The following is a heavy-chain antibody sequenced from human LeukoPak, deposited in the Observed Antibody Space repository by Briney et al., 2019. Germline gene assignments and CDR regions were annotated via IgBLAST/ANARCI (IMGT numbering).Heavy chain of an antibody. CDR2: ISYDGSNK. V-gene: IGHV3-30*04. Sequence: PGGSLRLSCSASGFTFSSYAMHWVRQAPGKGLEWVADISYDGSNKYYADSGKGRFTISRDNSKNTLYLQMNGLRAEDTAVYYCARDNYYDSSGYYPLDYWGQGTLVTVSS. CDR3: ARDNYYDSSGYYPLDY. J-gene: IGHJ4*02. D-gene: IGHD3-22*01. CDR1: GFTFSSYA.